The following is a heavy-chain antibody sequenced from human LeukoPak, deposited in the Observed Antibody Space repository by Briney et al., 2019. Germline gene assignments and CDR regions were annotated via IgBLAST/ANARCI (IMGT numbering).Heavy chain of an antibody. CDR1: GGTFSSYA. CDR2: ISAYNGNT. J-gene: IGHJ4*02. D-gene: IGHD2-2*01. Sequence: ASVKVSCKASGGTFSSYAISWVRQAPGQGLEWMGWISAYNGNTNYAQKLQGRVTMTTDTSTSTAYMELRSLRSDDTAVYYCARGDIVVVPAAMDPPFDYWGQGTLVTVSS. V-gene: IGHV1-18*01. CDR3: ARGDIVVVPAAMDPPFDY.